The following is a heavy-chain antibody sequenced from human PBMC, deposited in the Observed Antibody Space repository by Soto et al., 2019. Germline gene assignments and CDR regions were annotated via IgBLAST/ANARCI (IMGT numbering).Heavy chain of an antibody. J-gene: IGHJ4*02. V-gene: IGHV3-33*01. D-gene: IGHD6-19*01. Sequence: SGGSLRLSCAASGFTFSSYGMHWVRQAPGKGLEWVAVIWYDGSNKYYADSVKGRFTISRDNSKNTLYLQMNSLRAEDTAVYYCARDHEQWLVGYFDYWGQGTLVTVSS. CDR2: IWYDGSNK. CDR3: ARDHEQWLVGYFDY. CDR1: GFTFSSYG.